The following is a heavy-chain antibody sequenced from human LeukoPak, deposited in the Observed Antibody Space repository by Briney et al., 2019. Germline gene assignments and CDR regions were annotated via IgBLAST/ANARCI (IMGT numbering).Heavy chain of an antibody. CDR1: GLTFNKAW. CDR3: ARETPEYD. CDR2: ISSSSSTI. V-gene: IGHV3-48*02. J-gene: IGHJ4*02. Sequence: GGSLRLSCAASGLTFNKAWMSWVRQAPGKGLEWVSYISSSSSTIYYADSVKGRFTISRDNAKNSLYLQMNSLRDEDTAVYYCARETPEYDWGQGTLVTVSS. D-gene: IGHD1-14*01.